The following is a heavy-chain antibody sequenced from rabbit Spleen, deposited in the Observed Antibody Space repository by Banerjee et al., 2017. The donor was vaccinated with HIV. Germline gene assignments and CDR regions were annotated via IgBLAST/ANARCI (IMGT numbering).Heavy chain of an antibody. V-gene: IGHV1S43*01. CDR3: ARGSAAMTMLITGYYLSL. Sequence: GKGLELIAWIYTINGSTWYASWVNGRFTISRSTSLNTVDLKMTSLTAADTATYFCARGSAAMTMLITGYYLSLWGQGPWSPS. CDR2: IYTINGST. J-gene: IGHJ4*01. D-gene: IGHD2-1*01.